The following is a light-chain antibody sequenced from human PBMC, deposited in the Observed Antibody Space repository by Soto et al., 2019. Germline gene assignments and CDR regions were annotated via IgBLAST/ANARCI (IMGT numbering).Light chain of an antibody. CDR2: DAS. V-gene: IGKV3-15*01. Sequence: ETVMTKSPATLSVSPGERATLSCRASQTVSSNLAWYQQKPGQAPRLLIYDASTRATGIPARFRGSGSGTQFTLTISSLQSEDFAVYYCQQYSGWPRTFGQGTKVDIK. J-gene: IGKJ1*01. CDR1: QTVSSN. CDR3: QQYSGWPRT.